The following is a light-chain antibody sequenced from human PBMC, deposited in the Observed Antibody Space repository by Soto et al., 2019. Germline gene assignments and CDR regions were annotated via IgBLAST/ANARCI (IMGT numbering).Light chain of an antibody. CDR3: QHYDGSPLT. CDR1: QSISSVQ. Sequence: EVVLTQSPGTLSLSPGERGTLSCRARQSISSVQLVWYQQKPGQAPRLLIYGASTRATGIPDRFSGSGSGTDFTLTISRVEPKDFAVYYCQHYDGSPLTFGGGTKVELK. J-gene: IGKJ4*01. V-gene: IGKV3-20*01. CDR2: GAS.